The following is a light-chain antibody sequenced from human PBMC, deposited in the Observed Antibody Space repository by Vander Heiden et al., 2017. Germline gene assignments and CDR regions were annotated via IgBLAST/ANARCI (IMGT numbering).Light chain of an antibody. Sequence: DIVLTQSPGTLSLSPGGRATLSCRASQSVTTSYLAWYQQKPGQAPRLLIYGASSRATGIPDRFSGSGSGTDFTLTISRLEPEDFAVYYCQQYHTSPPYTFGQGTKLEIK. CDR1: QSVTTSY. CDR2: GAS. J-gene: IGKJ2*01. V-gene: IGKV3-20*01. CDR3: QQYHTSPPYT.